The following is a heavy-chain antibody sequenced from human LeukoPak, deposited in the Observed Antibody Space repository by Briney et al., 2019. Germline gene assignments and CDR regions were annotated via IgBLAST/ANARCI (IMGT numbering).Heavy chain of an antibody. CDR1: GYTLTELS. V-gene: IGHV1-24*01. Sequence: ASVKVSCKVSGYTLTELSIHWVRQAPGKGLEWMGGFDPEDGETIYAQKFQGRVTMTEDTSTDTASMELSSLRSEDTAVYYSATDQTGETNLIYDMDVWGQGTTVTVSS. CDR3: ATDQTGETNLIYDMDV. CDR2: FDPEDGET. J-gene: IGHJ6*02. D-gene: IGHD7-27*01.